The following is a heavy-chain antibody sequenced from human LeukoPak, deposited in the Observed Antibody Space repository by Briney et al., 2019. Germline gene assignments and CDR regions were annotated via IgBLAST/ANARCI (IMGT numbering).Heavy chain of an antibody. J-gene: IGHJ4*02. V-gene: IGHV3-48*04. Sequence: GGAPRLPFAASGFTLSSHNINWGRQAPGKGLEWVSCISSSSSTIYYADSVKGRFTISRDNAKNSLYLQMNSLRAEDTAVYYCARDLDYWGQGTLVTVSS. CDR1: GFTLSSHN. CDR2: ISSSSSTI. CDR3: ARDLDY.